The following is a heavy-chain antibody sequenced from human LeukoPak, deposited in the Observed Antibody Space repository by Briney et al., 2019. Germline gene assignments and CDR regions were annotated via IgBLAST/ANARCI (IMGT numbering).Heavy chain of an antibody. CDR2: IYYSGST. J-gene: IGHJ5*02. Sequence: SETLSLTCTVSGGYISSYYWSWIRQPPGKGLEWIGYIYYSGSTNYNPSLKSRVTISVDTSKNQFSLRLSSVTAADTAVYYCARVLVAADTADNWFDPWGQGTLVTVSS. V-gene: IGHV4-59*01. CDR1: GGYISSYY. D-gene: IGHD2-15*01. CDR3: ARVLVAADTADNWFDP.